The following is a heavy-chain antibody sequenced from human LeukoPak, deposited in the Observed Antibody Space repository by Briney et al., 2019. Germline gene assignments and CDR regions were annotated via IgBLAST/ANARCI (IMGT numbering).Heavy chain of an antibody. D-gene: IGHD2-2*01. CDR2: INPNSGGK. Sequence: GASVKVSFKAAGYTFTRYHMHWVRQPPGQGLEWMGWINPNSGGKNYAQKFQGRVTMTRDTAISTAYMELSRLRSDDTAVYYGAREFGVVVPAAPPQRPHDAFDIWGQGTMVSVSS. CDR1: GYTFTRYH. J-gene: IGHJ3*02. CDR3: AREFGVVVPAAPPQRPHDAFDI. V-gene: IGHV1-2*02.